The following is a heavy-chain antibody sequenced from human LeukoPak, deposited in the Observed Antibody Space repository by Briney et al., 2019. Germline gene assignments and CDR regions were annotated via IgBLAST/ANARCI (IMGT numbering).Heavy chain of an antibody. D-gene: IGHD1-26*01. V-gene: IGHV4-4*07. CDR1: GYSISNGYY. J-gene: IGHJ6*03. CDR3: ARGWGYMDV. Sequence: SQTLSLTCTVSGYSISNGYYWSWIRQPAGKGLEWIGRINTSGNTNYNPSLKSRVTMSVDTSKNQFSLKLSSVTAADTAVYYCARGWGYMDVWGRGTTVTVSS. CDR2: INTSGNT.